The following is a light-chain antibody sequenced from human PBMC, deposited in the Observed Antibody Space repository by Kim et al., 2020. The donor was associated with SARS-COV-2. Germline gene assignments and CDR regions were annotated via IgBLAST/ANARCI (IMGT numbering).Light chain of an antibody. V-gene: IGKV2-28*01. CDR3: MQARQTPLT. CDR2: LGS. Sequence: PASISCRSNQSLLNSNGYNYLNWYLQKPGQSPLLLICLGSNRASGVPDRFSGSRSGTDFTLKISRVEAEDVGVYHCMQARQTPLTFGGGTKVDIK. J-gene: IGKJ4*01. CDR1: QSLLNSNGYNY.